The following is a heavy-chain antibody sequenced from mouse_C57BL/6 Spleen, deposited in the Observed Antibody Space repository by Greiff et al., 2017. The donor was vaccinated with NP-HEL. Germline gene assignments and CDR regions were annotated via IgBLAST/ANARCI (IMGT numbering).Heavy chain of an antibody. J-gene: IGHJ2*01. CDR2: IDPENGDT. Sequence: EVKLMESGAELVRPGASVKLSCTASGFNIKDDYMHWVKQRPEQGLEWIGWIDPENGDTEYASKFQGKATITADTSSNTAYLQLSSLTSEDTAVYYCTTGGTTVVPYFDGWGQGTTLTVAS. CDR1: GFNIKDDY. V-gene: IGHV14-4*01. CDR3: TTGGTTVVPYFDG. D-gene: IGHD1-1*01.